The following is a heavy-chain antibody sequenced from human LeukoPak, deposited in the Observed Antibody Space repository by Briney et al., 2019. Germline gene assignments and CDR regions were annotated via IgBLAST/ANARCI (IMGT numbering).Heavy chain of an antibody. CDR1: GGSISSSSYY. CDR2: FYYIGRI. V-gene: IGHV4-39*01. Sequence: SETLSLTCTVSGGSISSSSYYWGWIRQPPGKGLEWIGSFYYIGRIFYNPSLKSRITISVDTSKNQFSLKLSSVTAADTAAYYCARYYDSSGYGYYFDYWGQGTLVTVSS. CDR3: ARYYDSSGYGYYFDY. J-gene: IGHJ4*02. D-gene: IGHD3-22*01.